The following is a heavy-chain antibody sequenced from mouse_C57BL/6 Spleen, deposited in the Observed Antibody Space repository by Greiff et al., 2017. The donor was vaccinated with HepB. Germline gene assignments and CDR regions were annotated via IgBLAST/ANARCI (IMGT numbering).Heavy chain of an antibody. V-gene: IGHV1-64*01. Sequence: QVQLQQPGAELVKPGASVKLSCKASGYTFTSYWMHWVKQRPGQGLEWIGMIHPNSGSTNYNEKFKSKATLTVDKSSSTAYMQRSSLTSEDSAVYYCARTGYGSSYLDYWGQGTTLTVSS. CDR1: GYTFTSYW. CDR2: IHPNSGST. D-gene: IGHD1-1*01. CDR3: ARTGYGSSYLDY. J-gene: IGHJ2*01.